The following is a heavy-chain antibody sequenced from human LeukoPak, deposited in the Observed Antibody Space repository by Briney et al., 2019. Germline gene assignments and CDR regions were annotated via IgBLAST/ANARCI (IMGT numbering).Heavy chain of an antibody. CDR3: ARDTYDILTGYYIWAFDI. Sequence: GGSLRLSCAASGFTFSSYTMNWVRQAPGKGLEWVSSISSSSSYIYYADSVKGRFTISRDNAKNSLYLQMNSLRAEDTAVYYCARDTYDILTGYYIWAFDIWGQGTMVTVSS. J-gene: IGHJ3*02. V-gene: IGHV3-21*06. CDR2: ISSSSSYI. D-gene: IGHD3-9*01. CDR1: GFTFSSYT.